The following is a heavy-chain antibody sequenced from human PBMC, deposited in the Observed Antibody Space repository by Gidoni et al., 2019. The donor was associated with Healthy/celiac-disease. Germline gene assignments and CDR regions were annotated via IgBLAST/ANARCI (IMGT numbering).Heavy chain of an antibody. J-gene: IGHJ6*02. V-gene: IGHV3-30*18. CDR2: ISYDGSNK. CDR3: AKDRLDDSSGYYDRYYYYGMDV. Sequence: QVQLVESGGGVVQPGRSLRLSCAASGFTFSSYGMHWVRQAPGKGLEWVAVISYDGSNKYYADSVKGRFTISRDNSKNTLYLQMNSLRAEDTAVYYCAKDRLDDSSGYYDRYYYYGMDVWGQGTTVTVSS. D-gene: IGHD3-22*01. CDR1: GFTFSSYG.